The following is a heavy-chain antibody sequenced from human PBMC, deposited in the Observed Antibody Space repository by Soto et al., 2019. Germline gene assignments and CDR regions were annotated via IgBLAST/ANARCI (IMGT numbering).Heavy chain of an antibody. CDR1: GGSFSGYY. CDR3: ASTRVVPAADQEFDYYYYGMDV. J-gene: IGHJ6*02. D-gene: IGHD2-2*01. CDR2: IYYSGST. Sequence: SETLSLTCAVYGGSFSGYYWSWIRQPPGKGLEWIGYIYYSGSTYYNPSLKSRVTISVDTSKNQFSLKLSSVTAADTAVYYCASTRVVPAADQEFDYYYYGMDVWGQGTTVTVSS. V-gene: IGHV4-30-4*01.